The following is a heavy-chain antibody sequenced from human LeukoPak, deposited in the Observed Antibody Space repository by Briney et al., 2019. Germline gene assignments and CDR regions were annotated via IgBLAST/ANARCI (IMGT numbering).Heavy chain of an antibody. J-gene: IGHJ4*02. Sequence: SETLSLTCTVSGNSISSGDNYWSWIRRPAGKGLEWIGRIYTSGSTNYNPSLKSRVTISGDTSKNQFSLRLSSVTAADTAVYYCARASYSYDINGWVPFDYWGQGTLVTVSS. CDR1: GNSISSGDNY. CDR3: ARASYSYDINGWVPFDY. V-gene: IGHV4-61*02. CDR2: IYTSGST. D-gene: IGHD3-22*01.